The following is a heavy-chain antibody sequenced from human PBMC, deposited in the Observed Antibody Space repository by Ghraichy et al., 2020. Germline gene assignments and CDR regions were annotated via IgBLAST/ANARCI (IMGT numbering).Heavy chain of an antibody. CDR2: IKPDGTEK. CDR3: ATYGSGSYYTFDY. Sequence: GESLNISCAASGFPFSRHWLSWVRQSPGKGLEWVANIKPDGTEKNYVDSVKGRFTISRDNAKNSMYLQIDSLRAEDTAVYYCATYGSGSYYTFDYWGQGTLVTVSS. D-gene: IGHD3-10*01. V-gene: IGHV3-7*01. J-gene: IGHJ4*02. CDR1: GFPFSRHW.